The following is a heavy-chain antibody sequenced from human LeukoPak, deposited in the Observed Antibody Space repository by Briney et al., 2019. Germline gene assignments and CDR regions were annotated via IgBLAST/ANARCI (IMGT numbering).Heavy chain of an antibody. V-gene: IGHV3-21*01. CDR3: ARDRTIFGVVTQKGDY. Sequence: GGSLRLSCAASGFTFSSYSMNWVRQAPGKGLEWVSSISSSSSYIYYADSVKGRFTISRDNAKNSLYLQMNSLRAEDTAVYYCARDRTIFGVVTQKGDYWGQGTLVTVSS. J-gene: IGHJ4*02. D-gene: IGHD3-3*01. CDR1: GFTFSSYS. CDR2: ISSSSSYI.